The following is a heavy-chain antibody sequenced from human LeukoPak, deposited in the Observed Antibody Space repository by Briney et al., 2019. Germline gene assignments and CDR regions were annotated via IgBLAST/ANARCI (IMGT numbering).Heavy chain of an antibody. Sequence: PSGTLSLTCAVYGGSFSGYYWSWIRQPPGKGLEWIGEINHSGSTNYNPSLKSRVTISVDTSKNQFSLKLSSVTAADTAVYYCAREVGVTSWSYYYMDVWGKGTTVTVSS. J-gene: IGHJ6*03. CDR3: AREVGVTSWSYYYMDV. D-gene: IGHD2-2*01. CDR1: GGSFSGYY. V-gene: IGHV4-34*01. CDR2: INHSGST.